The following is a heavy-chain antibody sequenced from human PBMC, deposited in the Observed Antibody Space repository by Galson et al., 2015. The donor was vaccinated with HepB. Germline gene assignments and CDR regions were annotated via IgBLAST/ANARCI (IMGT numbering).Heavy chain of an antibody. CDR2: IWYDGSKE. CDR1: GFTFSSYA. CDR3: ARDASGVVPTAMSYMDV. D-gene: IGHD2-2*01. Sequence: SLRLSCAASGFTFSSYAMHWVRQAPGKGLEWVAVIWYDGSKEYYADSVKGRFIISRDNSKNTLYVQMNSLRAEDTAVYYCARDASGVVPTAMSYMDVWGKGTTVTVSS. V-gene: IGHV3-33*01. J-gene: IGHJ6*03.